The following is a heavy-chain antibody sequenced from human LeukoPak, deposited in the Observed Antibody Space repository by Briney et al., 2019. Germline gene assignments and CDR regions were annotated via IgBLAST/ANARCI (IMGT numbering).Heavy chain of an antibody. J-gene: IGHJ4*02. V-gene: IGHV4-31*03. CDR2: IYYSGST. Sequence: SETLSLTCTVSGGSISSGGYYWSWIRQHPGKGLEWIGYIYYSGSTYYNPSLKSRVTISVDTSKNQFSLKLSSVTAADTAVFYCAKVQRVFYDRSGPSYYFDYWGQGTLVTVSS. CDR3: AKVQRVFYDRSGPSYYFDY. D-gene: IGHD3-22*01. CDR1: GGSISSGGYY.